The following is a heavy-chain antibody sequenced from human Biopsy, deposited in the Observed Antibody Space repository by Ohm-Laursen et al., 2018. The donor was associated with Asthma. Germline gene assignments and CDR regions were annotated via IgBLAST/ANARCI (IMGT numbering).Heavy chain of an antibody. D-gene: IGHD2-15*01. Sequence: ASVKVSCKSLGGTFNTYVIGWVRQAPGQGLEWMGGINSVFGTTTYPQKFQDRVTITANDSTSTVYIELSSLRSEDTAVYYCAPKAGFFFRRACFSLGFWGQGTLVPVSP. CDR3: APKAGFFFRRACFSLGF. CDR2: INSVFGTT. V-gene: IGHV1-69*13. J-gene: IGHJ4*02. CDR1: GGTFNTYV.